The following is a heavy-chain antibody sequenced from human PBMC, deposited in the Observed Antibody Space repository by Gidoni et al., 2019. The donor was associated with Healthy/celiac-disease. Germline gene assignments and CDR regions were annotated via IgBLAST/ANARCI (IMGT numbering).Heavy chain of an antibody. D-gene: IGHD2-15*01. CDR1: GFTFSSSA. V-gene: IGHV3-23*01. Sequence: EVQLLESGGGLVQPGGSLRLSCAASGFTFSSSAMSWVRQAPGKGLELVSAISGSGGSTYYADSVKGRFTISRDNSKNTLYLQMNSLRAEDTAVYYCAKDPVVCSGGSCYSKPFDYWGQGTLVTVSS. J-gene: IGHJ4*02. CDR2: ISGSGGST. CDR3: AKDPVVCSGGSCYSKPFDY.